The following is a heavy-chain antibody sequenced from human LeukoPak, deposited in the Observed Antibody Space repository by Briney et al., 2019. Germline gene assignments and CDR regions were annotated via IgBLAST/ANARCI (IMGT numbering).Heavy chain of an antibody. CDR2: ISYDGSNK. CDR1: GFTFSSYA. CDR3: ARVSLPGDFFNYYYMDV. Sequence: PGGSLRLSCAASGFTFSSYAMHWVRQAPGKGLEWVAVISYDGSNKYYADSVKGRFTISRDNSKNTLYLQMNSLRAEDTAVYYCARVSLPGDFFNYYYMDVWGKGPTVTVSS. J-gene: IGHJ6*03. V-gene: IGHV3-30*04. D-gene: IGHD3/OR15-3a*01.